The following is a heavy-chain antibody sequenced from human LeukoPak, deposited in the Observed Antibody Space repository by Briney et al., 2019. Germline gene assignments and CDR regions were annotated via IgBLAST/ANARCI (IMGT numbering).Heavy chain of an antibody. Sequence: SETLSLTCTVSGGSISSYYWSWIRQPPGKGLEWIGYIYYSGSTNYNPSLKSRVTISVDTSKNQFSLKLSSVTAADTAVYYCARGPRANYVRNYYGMDVWGQGTTVTVSS. J-gene: IGHJ6*02. D-gene: IGHD4-4*01. V-gene: IGHV4-59*01. CDR3: ARGPRANYVRNYYGMDV. CDR1: GGSISSYY. CDR2: IYYSGST.